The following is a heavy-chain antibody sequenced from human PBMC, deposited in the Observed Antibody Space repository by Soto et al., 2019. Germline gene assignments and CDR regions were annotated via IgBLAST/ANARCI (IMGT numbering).Heavy chain of an antibody. CDR3: ARVRSKIVVVPAAIPNYGMDV. D-gene: IGHD2-2*02. J-gene: IGHJ6*02. V-gene: IGHV1-69*13. CDR1: GGTFSSYA. Sequence: SVKVSCKASGGTFSSYAISWVRQAPGQGLEWMGGIIPIFGTANYAQKFQGRVTITADESTSTAYMELSSLRSEDTAVYYCARVRSKIVVVPAAIPNYGMDVWGQGTTVTVSS. CDR2: IIPIFGTA.